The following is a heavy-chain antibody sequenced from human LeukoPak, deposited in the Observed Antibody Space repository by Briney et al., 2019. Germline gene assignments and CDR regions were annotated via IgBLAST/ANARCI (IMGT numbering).Heavy chain of an antibody. D-gene: IGHD3-22*01. Sequence: ASVTVSCKASGYTFTSYAMHWVRQAPGQRLEWMGWINAGNGNTKYSQKFQGRVTITADESTSTAYMELSSLRSEDTAVYYCARDPDYYDSSGLFDYWGQGTLVTVSS. V-gene: IGHV1-3*01. CDR2: INAGNGNT. CDR3: ARDPDYYDSSGLFDY. CDR1: GYTFTSYA. J-gene: IGHJ4*02.